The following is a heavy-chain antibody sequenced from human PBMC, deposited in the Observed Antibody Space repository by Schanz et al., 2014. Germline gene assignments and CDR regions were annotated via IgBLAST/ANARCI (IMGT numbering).Heavy chain of an antibody. CDR2: IYASGAT. D-gene: IGHD3-10*01. V-gene: IGHV3-66*01. CDR1: GFTVSSDH. J-gene: IGHJ4*02. Sequence: AQLVESGGGFVQPGGSLGLSCVVSGFTVSSDHMSWVRQAPGKGLEWVSTIYASGATYYADSVKRRFTISRDISKNTLHLQVTSLRAEDTAIYYCARDGNYYGSRNYYKTPYYFDYCRQGTLVTVSS. CDR3: ARDGNYYGSRNYYKTPYYFDY.